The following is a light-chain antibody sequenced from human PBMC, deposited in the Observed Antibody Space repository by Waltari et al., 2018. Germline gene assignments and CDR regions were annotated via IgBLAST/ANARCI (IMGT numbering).Light chain of an antibody. J-gene: IGLJ3*02. Sequence: QSALTQPASVSGSPGQSITISCTGASRDIGSYNLVSWYQQHPGQAPKPMVYDVFYRSDGVSNRFSASKSGNPASRTISGLQAEDEADYYCCSYAGSYTWVFGGGTKLTVL. V-gene: IGLV2-23*02. CDR3: CSYAGSYTWV. CDR2: DVF. CDR1: SRDIGSYNL.